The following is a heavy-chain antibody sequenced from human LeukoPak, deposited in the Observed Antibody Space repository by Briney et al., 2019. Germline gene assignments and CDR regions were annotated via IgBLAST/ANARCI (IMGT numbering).Heavy chain of an antibody. J-gene: IGHJ4*02. V-gene: IGHV3-53*05. CDR3: AREADGSDY. CDR1: GFTVSSNY. Sequence: GGSLRLSCAASGFTVSSNYMSWVRQAPGKGLEWVSLLFSGGTTYYADSVKGRFTISRDNSKNTLYLQMNSLRAEDTAVYYCAREADGSDYWGQGTLVTVSS. D-gene: IGHD3-10*01. CDR2: LFSGGTT.